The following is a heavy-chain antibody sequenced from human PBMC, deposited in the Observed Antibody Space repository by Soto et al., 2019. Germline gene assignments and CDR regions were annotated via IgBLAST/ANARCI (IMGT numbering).Heavy chain of an antibody. V-gene: IGHV3-48*01. CDR3: AREGCGGDCYALSMDV. CDR1: GFTFSTYN. CDR2: ISGSSRII. J-gene: IGHJ6*02. D-gene: IGHD2-21*02. Sequence: GGSLILSCAASGFTFSTYNMNWVLQAPGKGLEWVSYISGSSRIIYYADSVKGRLTISRDNAKNSLYLQMNSLRAEDTAVYYCAREGCGGDCYALSMDVWGQGTTFTVSS.